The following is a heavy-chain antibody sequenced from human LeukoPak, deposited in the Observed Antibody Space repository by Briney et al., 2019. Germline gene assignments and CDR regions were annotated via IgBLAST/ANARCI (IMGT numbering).Heavy chain of an antibody. CDR2: IHPSDSDT. CDR3: ARREQQLGFDP. D-gene: IGHD6-6*01. CDR1: GYSFNSYW. Sequence: GESLKISCKGSGYSFNSYWIGWVRRMPGKGHELMGIIHPSDSDTRYSPSFQGQVTISADKSISTAYLQWSSLKASDTAMYYCARREQQLGFDPWGQGTLVTVSS. J-gene: IGHJ5*02. V-gene: IGHV5-51*01.